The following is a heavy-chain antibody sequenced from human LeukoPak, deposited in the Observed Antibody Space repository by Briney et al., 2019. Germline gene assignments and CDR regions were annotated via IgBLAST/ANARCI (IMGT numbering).Heavy chain of an antibody. V-gene: IGHV3-23*01. CDR1: GFTFSSYA. J-gene: IGHJ4*02. CDR3: AKAAMIVVVSSWVDY. CDR2: ISGSGGST. Sequence: GGSLRLSCAASGFTFSSYAMSWVRRAPGKGLEWVSAISGSGGSTYYADSVKGRFTISRDNSKNTLYLQMNSLRAEDTAVYYCAKAAMIVVVSSWVDYWGQGTLVTVSS. D-gene: IGHD3-22*01.